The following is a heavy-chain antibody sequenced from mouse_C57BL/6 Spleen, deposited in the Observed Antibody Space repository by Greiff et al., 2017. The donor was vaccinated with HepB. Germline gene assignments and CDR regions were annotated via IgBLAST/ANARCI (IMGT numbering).Heavy chain of an antibody. Sequence: EVMLVESGGGLVQPGGSMKLSCAASGFTFSDAWMDWVRQSPEKGLEWVAEIRNKANNHATYYAESVKGRFTISKDNTKSSVYLQMNSLRAEDTGIYYCTRSYYTVYFDYWGQGTTLTVSS. J-gene: IGHJ2*01. D-gene: IGHD2-12*01. CDR3: TRSYYTVYFDY. V-gene: IGHV6-6*01. CDR2: IRNKANNHAT. CDR1: GFTFSDAW.